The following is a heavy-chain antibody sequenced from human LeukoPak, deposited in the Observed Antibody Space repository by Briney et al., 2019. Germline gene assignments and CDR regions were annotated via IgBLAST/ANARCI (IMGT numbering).Heavy chain of an antibody. CDR1: GYAFTRYY. Sequence: ASVKVSCKASGYAFTRYYVNWVRQAPGQGLEWMGWINPNSGGTNYAQKFQGRVTMTRDTSISTAYMELSRLRSDDTAVYYCARGLYDSSRYWPYWGQGTLVTVSS. CDR2: INPNSGGT. J-gene: IGHJ4*02. CDR3: ARGLYDSSRYWPY. V-gene: IGHV1-2*02. D-gene: IGHD3-22*01.